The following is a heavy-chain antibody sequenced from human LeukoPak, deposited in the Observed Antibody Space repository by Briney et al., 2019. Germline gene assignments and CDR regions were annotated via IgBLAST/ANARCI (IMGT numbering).Heavy chain of an antibody. J-gene: IGHJ4*02. CDR2: IYHSGST. D-gene: IGHD3-3*01. Sequence: PSETLSLTCAVSGYSISSGYYWGWIRQPPGKGLEWIGSIYHSGSTYYNPSLKSRVTISVDTSKNQFSLKLSSVTAADTAVYYCARCWSGYYDYWGQGTLVTVSS. V-gene: IGHV4-38-2*01. CDR3: ARCWSGYYDY. CDR1: GYSISSGYY.